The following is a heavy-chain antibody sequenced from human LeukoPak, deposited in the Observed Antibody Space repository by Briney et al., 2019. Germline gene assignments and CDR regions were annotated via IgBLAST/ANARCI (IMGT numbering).Heavy chain of an antibody. V-gene: IGHV4-59*08. J-gene: IGHJ5*02. CDR3: ATSRGIRGYNWFDP. CDR2: IYYSGST. D-gene: IGHD3-16*01. Sequence: PSETLSLTCTVSGGSISSYYWSWIRQPPGKGLEWIGDIYYSGSTNYNPSLKSRVTISVDTSKNQFSLKLSSVTAADTAVYYCATSRGIRGYNWFDPWGQGTLVTVSS. CDR1: GGSISSYY.